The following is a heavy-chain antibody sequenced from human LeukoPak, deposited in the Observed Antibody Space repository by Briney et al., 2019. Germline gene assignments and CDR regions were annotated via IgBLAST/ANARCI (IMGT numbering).Heavy chain of an antibody. D-gene: IGHD3-3*01. V-gene: IGHV3-30*19. J-gene: IGHJ6*03. CDR1: GFTFSSYG. CDR3: ARAGYDFWGGYYSYGEKDYYMDV. Sequence: GGSLRLSCAASGFTFSSYGMHWVRQAPGKGLEWVAVISYDGSNKYYADSVKGRFTISRDNSKNTLYLQMNSLRAEDTAVYYCARAGYDFWGGYYSYGEKDYYMDVWGKGTTVTVSS. CDR2: ISYDGSNK.